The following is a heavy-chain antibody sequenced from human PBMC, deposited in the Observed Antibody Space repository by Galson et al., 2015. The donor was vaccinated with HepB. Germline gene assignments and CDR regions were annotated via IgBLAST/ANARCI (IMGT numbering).Heavy chain of an antibody. J-gene: IGHJ4*02. Sequence: SLRLSCAASGFSVTSYYMNWVRQAPGKGLEWVAVFYHTGDTFYADSVRGRFTISRDISTNMAHLQMNNLRADDTAVYYCAREQWYYLDYWGQGALVTVST. V-gene: IGHV3-53*01. CDR1: GFSVTSYY. CDR2: FYHTGDT. D-gene: IGHD3-16*01. CDR3: AREQWYYLDY.